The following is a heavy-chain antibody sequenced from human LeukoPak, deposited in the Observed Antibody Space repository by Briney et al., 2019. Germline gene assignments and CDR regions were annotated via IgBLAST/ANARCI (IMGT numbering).Heavy chain of an antibody. V-gene: IGHV4-39*01. CDR1: GGSISSSSYF. CDR2: VSYTGNT. D-gene: IGHD1-26*01. J-gene: IGHJ4*02. Sequence: TSETLSLTCTVSGGSISSSSYFWDWIRQSPGKGLVWIGTVSYTGNTYYNLYVKSRVTISVDTTKNQFYLKVISVTAADASVYDCARHYSGTYFRFDCWGQGTLVTVSS. CDR3: ARHYSGTYFRFDC.